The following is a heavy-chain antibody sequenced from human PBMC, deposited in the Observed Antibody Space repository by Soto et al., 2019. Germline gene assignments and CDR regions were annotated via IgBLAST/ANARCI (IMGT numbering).Heavy chain of an antibody. Sequence: GASVKVSCKTSGYTFADYDINWVRQATGQGLEWMGWVSPDSGNSGYAQQFQGRVTMTSDTSISTVYMELSNLRSEDTAMYYCEVTTGYWG. J-gene: IGHJ1*01. CDR3: EVTTGY. CDR2: VSPDSGNS. CDR1: GYTFADYD. V-gene: IGHV1-8*01. D-gene: IGHD3-9*01.